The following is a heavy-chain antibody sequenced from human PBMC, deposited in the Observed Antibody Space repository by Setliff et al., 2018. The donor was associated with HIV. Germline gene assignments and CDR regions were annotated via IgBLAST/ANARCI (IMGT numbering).Heavy chain of an antibody. Sequence: LRLSCAASGFTFSSYAMSWVRQAAGKGLEWVSAISGSGGSTYYADSVKGRFTISRDNSKNTLYLQMNTLRAEDTAVYYCAKGLDYLDSSGYSYFRLWGQGTQVTVSS. CDR3: AKGLDYLDSSGYSYFRL. J-gene: IGHJ4*02. CDR1: GFTFSSYA. V-gene: IGHV3-23*01. CDR2: ISGSGGST. D-gene: IGHD3-22*01.